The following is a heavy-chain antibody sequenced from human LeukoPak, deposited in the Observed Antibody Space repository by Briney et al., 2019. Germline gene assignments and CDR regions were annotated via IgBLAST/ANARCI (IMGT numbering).Heavy chain of an antibody. D-gene: IGHD6-13*01. CDR2: ISSSGSTK. CDR3: ATLRPRQQLVVDH. J-gene: IGHJ4*02. Sequence: GGSLRLSCAASGFTFSSYEMNWVRQAPGKGLEWVSYISSSGSTKYYADSVKGRFTISRDNALNSLYLQMSSLGAEDTAVYYCATLRPRQQLVVDHWGQGTLVTVSS. V-gene: IGHV3-48*03. CDR1: GFTFSSYE.